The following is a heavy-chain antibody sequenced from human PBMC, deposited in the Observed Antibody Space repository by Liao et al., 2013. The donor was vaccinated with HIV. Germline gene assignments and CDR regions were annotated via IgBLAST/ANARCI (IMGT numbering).Heavy chain of an antibody. CDR3: ARWELLRYAFDI. Sequence: QLQLQESGPRLVKPSETLSLTCAVSGDSVSNYYWSWIRQPPGKGLEWIGYIYYSGNTNYNPSLKSRVTIAVDTSKNQFSLRLSSVTAADTALYYCARWELLRYAFDIWAKGQWSPSLQ. D-gene: IGHD1-26*01. J-gene: IGHJ3*02. V-gene: IGHV4-59*02. CDR2: IYYSGNT. CDR1: GDSVSNYY.